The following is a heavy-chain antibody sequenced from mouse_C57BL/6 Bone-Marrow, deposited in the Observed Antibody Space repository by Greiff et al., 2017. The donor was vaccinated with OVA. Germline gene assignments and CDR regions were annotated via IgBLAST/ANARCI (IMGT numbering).Heavy chain of an antibody. CDR2: INPSNGGT. CDR3: AREGSGNGYFDF. D-gene: IGHD1-3*01. J-gene: IGHJ1*03. V-gene: IGHV1-53*01. CDR1: GYTFTSYW. Sequence: QVQLQQPGTELVKPGASVKLSCKASGYTFTSYWMHWVKQRPGQGLEWIGNINPSNGGTNYNEKFKSKATLTVDTSSSTAYMQLSSLTSEDSAVYYCAREGSGNGYFDFWGTGTTVTVSS.